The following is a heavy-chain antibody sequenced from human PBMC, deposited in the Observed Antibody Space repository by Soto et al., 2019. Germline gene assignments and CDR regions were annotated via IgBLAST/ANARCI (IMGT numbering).Heavy chain of an antibody. CDR1: GFTVSSYA. J-gene: IGHJ2*01. CDR2: ISFSDGGT. V-gene: IGHV3-23*01. D-gene: IGHD2-15*01. CDR3: VKNDRILGRRYFDL. Sequence: GGSLRLSCAACGFTVSSYAMTLVRQAPGKGLEWVSSISFSDGGTYYADSVKGRLTISRDNSKNTLFLQMNSLRVEDTAVYYCVKNDRILGRRYFDLWGGGALVTVSS.